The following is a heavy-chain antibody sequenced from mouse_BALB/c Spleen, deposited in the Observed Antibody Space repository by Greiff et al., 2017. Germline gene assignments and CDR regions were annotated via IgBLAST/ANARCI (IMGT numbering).Heavy chain of an antibody. J-gene: IGHJ4*01. CDR3: AREATVVDGYAMDY. D-gene: IGHD1-1*01. Sequence: QVQLKESGPGLVAPSQSLSITCTVSGFSLTSYGVHWVRQPPGKGLEWLGVIWAGGSTNYNSALMSRLSISKDNSKSQVFLKMNSLQTDDTAMYYCAREATVVDGYAMDYWGQGTSVTVSS. V-gene: IGHV2-9*02. CDR2: IWAGGST. CDR1: GFSLTSYG.